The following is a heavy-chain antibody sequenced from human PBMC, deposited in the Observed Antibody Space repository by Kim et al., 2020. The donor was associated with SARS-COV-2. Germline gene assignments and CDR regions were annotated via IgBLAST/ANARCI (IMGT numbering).Heavy chain of an antibody. V-gene: IGHV3-23*01. D-gene: IGHD6-13*01. Sequence: GGSLRLSCAASGFTFSNYAMTWVRQAPGKGLEWVSVLSGSGGSTYYADSVKGRLTISRDNSNNTLYLQMNSLRAEDTAVYYCASKPPSWQLAGNWFDPWGQGTLVTVSS. CDR2: LSGSGGST. CDR1: GFTFSNYA. CDR3: ASKPPSWQLAGNWFDP. J-gene: IGHJ5*02.